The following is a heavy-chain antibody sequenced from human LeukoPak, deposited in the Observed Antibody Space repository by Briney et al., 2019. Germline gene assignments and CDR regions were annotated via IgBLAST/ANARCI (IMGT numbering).Heavy chain of an antibody. CDR3: AKRYCSSTTCYDDRGAFDY. Sequence: SETLSLTCTVSGYSISSGNYWDWIRQPPGKGREWIGSIYHSGSTYYNPSLKSRVTISVDTSKNQFSLKLSSVTAADTAVYYCAKRYCSSTTCYDDRGAFDYWGQGTLVTVSS. V-gene: IGHV4-38-2*02. CDR2: IYHSGST. CDR1: GYSISSGNY. D-gene: IGHD2-2*01. J-gene: IGHJ4*02.